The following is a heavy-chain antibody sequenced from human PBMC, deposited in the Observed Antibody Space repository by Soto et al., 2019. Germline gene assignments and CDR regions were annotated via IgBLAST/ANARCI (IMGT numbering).Heavy chain of an antibody. CDR3: AREYSGIIDH. D-gene: IGHD1-26*01. V-gene: IGHV3-30*04. CDR1: RFSFGSFA. CDR2: ISYDGGNE. Sequence: GGSLRLSCAASRFSFGSFAMHWVRQAPGKGLEWLADISYDGGNEYYADSVMGRFTISRDNSESTLYLQMNSLRVEDTAVYFCAREYSGIIDHWGLGTLVTVSS. J-gene: IGHJ5*02.